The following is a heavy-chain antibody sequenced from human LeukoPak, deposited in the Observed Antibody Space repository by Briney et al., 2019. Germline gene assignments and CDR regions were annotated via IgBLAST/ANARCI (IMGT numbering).Heavy chain of an antibody. CDR2: IKQDGSEK. J-gene: IGHJ4*02. D-gene: IGHD6-6*01. CDR3: ASGQQLGY. V-gene: IGHV3-7*01. CDR1: GITFSNYW. Sequence: GGSLRLSYAASGITFSNYWMSWVRQAPGKGLEWVANIKQDGSEKYYVDSVKGRFTISRDNAKNSLYLQMNSLRAEDTAVYYCASGQQLGYWGQGTLVTVSS.